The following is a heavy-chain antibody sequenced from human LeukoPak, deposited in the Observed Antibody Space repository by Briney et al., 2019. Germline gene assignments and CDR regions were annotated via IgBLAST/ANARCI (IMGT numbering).Heavy chain of an antibody. CDR3: TSSTSYYFDY. CDR2: ISSSSSTI. V-gene: IGHV3-48*04. D-gene: IGHD2-2*01. CDR1: GFTFSSYS. J-gene: IGHJ4*02. Sequence: GGSLRLSCAASGFTFSSYSMNWVRQAPGKGLEWVSYISSSSSTIYYADSVKGRFTISRDNAKNPLYLQMNSLRAEDTAVYYCTSSTSYYFDYWGQGTLVTVSS.